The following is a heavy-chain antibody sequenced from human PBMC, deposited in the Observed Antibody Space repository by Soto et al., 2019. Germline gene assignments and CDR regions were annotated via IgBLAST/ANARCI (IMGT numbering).Heavy chain of an antibody. CDR2: ISHDGGVT. J-gene: IGHJ4*02. Sequence: PGGSLRLSCAASGFTFSSYDMSWVRQAPGKGLEWVSAISHDGGVTYYADSVKGRLTISRDNSKNTLFLQVNSLRAEDTAVYYCAKRASGHKLYYFDYWGQGTLVTVSS. CDR1: GFTFSSYD. V-gene: IGHV3-23*01. CDR3: AKRASGHKLYYFDY. D-gene: IGHD2-15*01.